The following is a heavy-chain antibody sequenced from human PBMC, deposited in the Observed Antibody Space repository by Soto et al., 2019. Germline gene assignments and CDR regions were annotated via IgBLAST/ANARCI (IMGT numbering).Heavy chain of an antibody. CDR3: ARVPLRYSSSHNFDS. D-gene: IGHD6-19*01. CDR1: DGSCIVGGSY. CDR2: IYNSETF. Sequence: FVTLPLTCTFADGSCIVGGSYLIWIRPPPGKGLEWIGFIYNSETFNYNPSLKSRVTLSVDTSKHQFSLKLSSVTAADTAVYYCARVPLRYSSSHNFDSWGQGALVTVSS. J-gene: IGHJ4*02. V-gene: IGHV4-61*08.